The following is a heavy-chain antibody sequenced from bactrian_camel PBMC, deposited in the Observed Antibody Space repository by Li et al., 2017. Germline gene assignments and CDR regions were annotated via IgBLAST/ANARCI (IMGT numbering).Heavy chain of an antibody. Sequence: HVQLVESGGESVQTGESLRLSCTASEYLSNYCYGWFRQAPGQKREGVASIESDGTAKYAASVKGRFTVSRDNAKNTLYLQMSSLKPEDSATYYCAADCRTYGMGVAYALGMEFGYWGQGTQVTVS. D-gene: IGHD3*01. CDR2: IESDGTA. V-gene: IGHV3S53*01. CDR3: AADCRTYGMGVAYALGMEFGY. CDR1: EYLSNYC. J-gene: IGHJ6*01.